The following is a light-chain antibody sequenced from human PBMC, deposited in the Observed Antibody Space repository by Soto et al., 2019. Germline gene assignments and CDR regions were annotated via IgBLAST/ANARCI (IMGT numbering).Light chain of an antibody. V-gene: IGKV1-9*01. CDR2: AAS. CDR3: QQLNSYPLT. J-gene: IGKJ4*01. CDR1: QGISSY. Sequence: DIQLTQSPSFLSASVGDRVTITCRASQGISSYLAWYQQKPGKAPKLLIYAASTLQSGVPSRFRGSASGTEFTLTISSLQPEDFATYYCQQLNSYPLTFGGGTKVQIK.